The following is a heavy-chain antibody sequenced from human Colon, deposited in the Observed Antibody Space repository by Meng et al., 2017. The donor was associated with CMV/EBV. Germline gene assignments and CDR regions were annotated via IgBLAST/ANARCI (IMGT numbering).Heavy chain of an antibody. CDR2: SNPNDGGT. Sequence: ASVKVSCKASGYTFTNYYTHWVRQAPGQGLEWMGWSNPNDGGTNYAQKFQGRVTMTTDTSITTAYMELSGLRSDDTAVFYCVRGRVVGGGWGQGTLVTVSS. J-gene: IGHJ4*02. CDR1: GYTFTNYY. V-gene: IGHV1-2*02. CDR3: VRGRVVGGG. D-gene: IGHD2-21*01.